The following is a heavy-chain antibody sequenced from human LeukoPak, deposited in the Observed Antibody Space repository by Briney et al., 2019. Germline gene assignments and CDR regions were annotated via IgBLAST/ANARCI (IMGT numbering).Heavy chain of an antibody. Sequence: EASVTVSCTASGGTFSSYAISWVRQAPGQGLEWMGGIIPIFGTANYAQKFQGRVTITADESTSTAYMELSSLRSEDTAVYYCARADDYGDYYFDYWGQGTLVTVSS. V-gene: IGHV1-69*01. CDR2: IIPIFGTA. CDR1: GGTFSSYA. J-gene: IGHJ4*02. CDR3: ARADDYGDYYFDY. D-gene: IGHD4-17*01.